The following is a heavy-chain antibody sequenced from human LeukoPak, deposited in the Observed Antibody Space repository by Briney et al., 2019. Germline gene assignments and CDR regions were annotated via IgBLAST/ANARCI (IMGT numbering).Heavy chain of an antibody. J-gene: IGHJ4*02. CDR3: ARRVPRITMVRGVIIYFDY. Sequence: GASVKVSCKASGYTFTAYYMHWVRQAPGQGLEWMGWINPNSGGTNYAQKFQGRVTMTRDTSISTAYMELSRLRSDDTAVYYCARRVPRITMVRGVIIYFDYWGQGTLVTVSS. CDR2: INPNSGGT. V-gene: IGHV1-2*02. D-gene: IGHD3-10*01. CDR1: GYTFTAYY.